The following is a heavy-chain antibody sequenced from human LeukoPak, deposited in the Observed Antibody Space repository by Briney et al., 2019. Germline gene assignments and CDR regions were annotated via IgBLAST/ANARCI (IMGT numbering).Heavy chain of an antibody. CDR3: ARGRVPGL. D-gene: IGHD2-2*01. V-gene: IGHV4-59*01. CDR2: IRDSENA. Sequence: SETLSLTCTVSGGSTRSCYWSWIRQPPGKGLEWIGYIRDSENADYIPSLKGRVSISLDTLKNQFSLRLSAVTPADTAVYYCARGRVPGLWGQGTLVTVSS. J-gene: IGHJ4*02. CDR1: GGSTRSCY.